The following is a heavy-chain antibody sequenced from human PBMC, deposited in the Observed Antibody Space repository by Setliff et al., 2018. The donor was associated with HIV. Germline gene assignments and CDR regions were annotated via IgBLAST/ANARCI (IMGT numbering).Heavy chain of an antibody. Sequence: GASVKVSCKTSGYIFTSYYMQWVRQAPGQGLEWMGIINPSGGSTNYAQKFQGRVTITTDESTSTAYMELSSLKSDDTAVYYCARQGTQPKGSPALSWGQGTLVTVS. CDR3: ARQGTQPKGSPALS. CDR1: GYIFTSYY. J-gene: IGHJ1*01. D-gene: IGHD3-16*01. CDR2: INPSGGST. V-gene: IGHV1-46*01.